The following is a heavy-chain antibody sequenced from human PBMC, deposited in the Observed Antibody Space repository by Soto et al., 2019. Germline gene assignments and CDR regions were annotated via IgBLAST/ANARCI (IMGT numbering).Heavy chain of an antibody. D-gene: IGHD3-3*01. CDR1: GFSLSTSRMS. Sequence: PTLVNPTQTLTLTCTFSGFSLSTSRMSVAWIRQPPGKALEWLARIDWDDAKFFNTSLKTRLTVSKDTSKNQVVLALTNMDPVDSGTYYCARMIFGRTGEYYFDYWGQGILVTVS. CDR2: IDWDDAK. CDR3: ARMIFGRTGEYYFDY. J-gene: IGHJ4*02. V-gene: IGHV2-70*17.